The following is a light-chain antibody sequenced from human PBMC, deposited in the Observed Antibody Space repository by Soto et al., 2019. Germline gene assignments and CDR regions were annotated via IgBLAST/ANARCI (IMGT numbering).Light chain of an antibody. J-gene: IGKJ2*01. V-gene: IGKV1-5*03. CDR3: QQYNSYPYT. Sequence: DIQMTQSPSTLSASVGDRVTITCRASQSISSWLAWYQQKPGKAPKLLIYKASSLESGVPSRFSASGSGTEFTLTISSLQPDDFETYYCQQYNSYPYTFGQGTNVDIK. CDR1: QSISSW. CDR2: KAS.